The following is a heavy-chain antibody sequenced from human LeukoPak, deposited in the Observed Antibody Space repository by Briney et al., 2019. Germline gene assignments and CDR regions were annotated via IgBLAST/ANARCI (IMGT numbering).Heavy chain of an antibody. Sequence: GSLRLSCAASGFTFSYHSMNWVRQAPGKGLEWASSISSSSSYIYYADSVKGRFTISRDNAKNSLHLQMHSLRVEDTAVYYCARDESDYDVLTGSMEYYYYGMDVWGQGTTVTVSS. D-gene: IGHD3-9*01. J-gene: IGHJ6*02. CDR2: ISSSSSYI. CDR1: GFTFSYHS. CDR3: ARDESDYDVLTGSMEYYYYGMDV. V-gene: IGHV3-21*01.